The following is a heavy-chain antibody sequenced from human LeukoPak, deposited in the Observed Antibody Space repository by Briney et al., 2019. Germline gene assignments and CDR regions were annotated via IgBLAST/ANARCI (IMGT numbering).Heavy chain of an antibody. V-gene: IGHV3-48*03. CDR2: ISSSGSTI. D-gene: IGHD1-7*01. J-gene: IGHJ6*03. Sequence: GGSLRLSCAASGFSISSYEMNWVRQAPGKGLEWVSYISSSGSTIYYADSVKGRFTISRDNAKNSLYLQMNSPRAEDTAVYYCARVELAPYYYYMDVWGKGTTVTVSS. CDR3: ARVELAPYYYYMDV. CDR1: GFSISSYE.